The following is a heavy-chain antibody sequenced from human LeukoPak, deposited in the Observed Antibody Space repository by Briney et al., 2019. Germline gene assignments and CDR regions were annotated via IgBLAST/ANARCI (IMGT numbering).Heavy chain of an antibody. CDR2: IYYSGST. CDR3: ARVLPRDFWSGYYRFDP. D-gene: IGHD3-3*01. Sequence: SETLSLTCTVSGGSISSYYWSWIRQPPGKGLEWIGYIYYSGSTTYNPSLKSRVTISIDTSKNQFSLNLSSVTAADTAVYYCARVLPRDFWSGYYRFDPWGQGTQVTVSS. CDR1: GGSISSYY. J-gene: IGHJ5*02. V-gene: IGHV4-59*12.